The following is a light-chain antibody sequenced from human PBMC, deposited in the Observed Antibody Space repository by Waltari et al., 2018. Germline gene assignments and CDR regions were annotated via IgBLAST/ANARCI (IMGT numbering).Light chain of an antibody. CDR1: RSNLGNQY. J-gene: IGLJ2*01. CDR2: DKN. V-gene: IGLV1-51*01. CDR3: GTWDSSLSAGV. Sequence: QSVLTHPPPVPAAPGHNASTSGSGSRSNLGNQYRYVFQPLPGTAPKLLIYDKNKRPSGIPDRFSGSKSATSATLGITGLQTGDEADYYCGTWDSSLSAGVFGGGTKLTVL.